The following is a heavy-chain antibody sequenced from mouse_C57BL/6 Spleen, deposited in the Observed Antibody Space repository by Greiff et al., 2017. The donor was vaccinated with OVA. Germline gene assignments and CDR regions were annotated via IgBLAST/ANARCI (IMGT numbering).Heavy chain of an antibody. D-gene: IGHD2-1*01. J-gene: IGHJ4*01. CDR3: ERRNYGNAMDY. Sequence: QVQLQQPGAELVRPGTSVTLSCKASGYTFTSYWLHWVKQRPGQGLEWIGMIDPSDSYTNYNQKFKGKATLTVDTSSSPAYMQLSSLTSEDSGVEYCERRNYGNAMDYWGQGTSVTVSS. V-gene: IGHV1-59*01. CDR2: IDPSDSYT. CDR1: GYTFTSYW.